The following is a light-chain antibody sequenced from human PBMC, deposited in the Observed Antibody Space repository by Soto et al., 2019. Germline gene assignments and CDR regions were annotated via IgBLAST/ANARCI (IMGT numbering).Light chain of an antibody. CDR2: GAS. V-gene: IGKV3-20*01. Sequence: EVVLTQSPGTLSLSPGERATLSCRASQSVSRAYLAWYQQKPGQAPRLLIYGASSRATGIPDRFSGSGSGTDFTLTISRLEPDDFAVYYCQEYGSSRTFGQGTKVEIK. J-gene: IGKJ1*01. CDR1: QSVSRAY. CDR3: QEYGSSRT.